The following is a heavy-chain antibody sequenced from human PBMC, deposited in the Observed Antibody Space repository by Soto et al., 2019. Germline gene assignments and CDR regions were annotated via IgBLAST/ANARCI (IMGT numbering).Heavy chain of an antibody. CDR2: INHSGST. Sequence: SETLSLTCAVYGGSFSGYYWSWIRQPPGKGLEWIGEINHSGSTNYNPSLKSRVTISVDTSKNQFSLKLSSVTAADTAVYYCARLRTPQHNYYYYGMDVWGQGTTVTVSS. CDR1: GGSFSGYY. V-gene: IGHV4-34*01. CDR3: ARLRTPQHNYYYYGMDV. J-gene: IGHJ6*02.